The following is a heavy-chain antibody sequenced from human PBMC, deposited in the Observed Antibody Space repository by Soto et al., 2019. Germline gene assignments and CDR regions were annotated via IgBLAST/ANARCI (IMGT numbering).Heavy chain of an antibody. D-gene: IGHD6-25*01. CDR2: IYYSGST. V-gene: IGHV4-39*01. CDR1: RGSISSGTNY. Sequence: QLQLQESGPGLVKPSETLSLTCTVSRGSISSGTNYWAWIRQPPGKGLEWIANIYYSGSTFYNPSLKSRVNISLDTSKNQCSLKLRSVTAADTAVYYCARHEAGWYFDSWGQGPLVPVSS. CDR3: ARHEAGWYFDS. J-gene: IGHJ4*02.